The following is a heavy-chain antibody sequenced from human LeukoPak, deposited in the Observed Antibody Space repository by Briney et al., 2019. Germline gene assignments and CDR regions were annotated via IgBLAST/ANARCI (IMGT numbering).Heavy chain of an antibody. D-gene: IGHD3-22*01. J-gene: IGHJ4*02. CDR3: ATRNYYDSTGYFNY. Sequence: SGTLSLTCSVSGGSISSDNWWTWGRQPPGKGLEWIGELYHRGSTNYNPILKRRVSMSVDNSKKQFSLKLSSVIAADTAVYYCATRNYYDSTGYFNYWGQGTLVTVSS. V-gene: IGHV4-4*02. CDR1: GGSISSDNW. CDR2: LYHRGST.